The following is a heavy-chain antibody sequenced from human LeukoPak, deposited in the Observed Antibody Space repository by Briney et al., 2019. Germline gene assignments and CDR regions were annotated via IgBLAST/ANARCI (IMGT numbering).Heavy chain of an antibody. J-gene: IGHJ4*02. CDR1: GFTFSNAW. CDR2: IKSKADGGTT. D-gene: IGHD6-19*01. Sequence: PGGSLRLSCAASGFTFSNAWMTWVRQAPGKGLERVGRIKSKADGGTTDYAAPVKGRFTISRDDSKNTLYLQMDSLRTEDTAVYYCTTKQTIAVAGADHWGQGTLVTVSS. CDR3: TTKQTIAVAGADH. V-gene: IGHV3-15*01.